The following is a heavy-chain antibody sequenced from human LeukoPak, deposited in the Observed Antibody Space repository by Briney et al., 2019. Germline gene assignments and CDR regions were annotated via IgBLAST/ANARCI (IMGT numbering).Heavy chain of an antibody. CDR1: GGTFSSYA. Sequence: ASVKVSCKASGGTFSSYAISWVRQAPGQGLEWMGRIIPIFGIANYAQKFQGRVTIIADKSTSTAYMELSSLRSEDTAVYYCARDQGSGDQYYYYGMDVWGQGTTVTVSS. V-gene: IGHV1-69*04. J-gene: IGHJ6*02. D-gene: IGHD2-21*02. CDR2: IIPIFGIA. CDR3: ARDQGSGDQYYYYGMDV.